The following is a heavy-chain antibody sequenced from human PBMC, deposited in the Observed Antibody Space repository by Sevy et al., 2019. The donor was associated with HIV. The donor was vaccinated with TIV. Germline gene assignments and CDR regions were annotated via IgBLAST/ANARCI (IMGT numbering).Heavy chain of an antibody. J-gene: IGHJ4*02. CDR2: ISSSGSTI. CDR3: ARDRCSGGSRYSAGGFDY. D-gene: IGHD2-15*01. Sequence: GGSLRLSCAASGFTFSDYYMSWIRQAPGKGLEWVSYISSSGSTIYYADSVKGRFTISRDNAKNSLYLQMNSLRAEDTAVYYCARDRCSGGSRYSAGGFDYWGQATLVTVSS. V-gene: IGHV3-11*01. CDR1: GFTFSDYY.